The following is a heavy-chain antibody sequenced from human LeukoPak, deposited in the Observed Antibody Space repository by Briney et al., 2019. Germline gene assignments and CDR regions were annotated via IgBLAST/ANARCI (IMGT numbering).Heavy chain of an antibody. CDR2: ISGSGGST. CDR3: AKDRAYYSDSSGYYLVRAYDY. CDR1: GFTFSTYA. V-gene: IGHV3-23*01. J-gene: IGHJ4*02. D-gene: IGHD3-22*01. Sequence: GGSLRLSCAASGFTFSTYAMSWVRQAPGKGLEWVSGISGSGGSTLYADSVKGRFTISRDNSKNTLYLQMNSLRAEDTAVYYCAKDRAYYSDSSGYYLVRAYDYWGQGTLVTVSS.